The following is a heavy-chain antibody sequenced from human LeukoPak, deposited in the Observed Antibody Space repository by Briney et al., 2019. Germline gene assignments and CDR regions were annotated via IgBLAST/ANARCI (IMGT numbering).Heavy chain of an antibody. V-gene: IGHV3-23*01. Sequence: PGGSLRLSCAASGFTFSSYAMSWVRQAPGKGLEWVSAISGSGGSTYYADSVKGRFSIPRDNSKNTLYVQINSLRAEDTAVYYCAKDLRSSSSRGGFDYWGQGTLVTVSS. D-gene: IGHD6-6*01. CDR2: ISGSGGST. CDR1: GFTFSSYA. J-gene: IGHJ4*02. CDR3: AKDLRSSSSRGGFDY.